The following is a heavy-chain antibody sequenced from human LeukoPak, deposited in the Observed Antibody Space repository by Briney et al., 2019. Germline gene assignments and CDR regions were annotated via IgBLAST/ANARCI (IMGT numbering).Heavy chain of an antibody. CDR1: GFTFSSYG. CDR3: ARESSSSLDP. J-gene: IGHJ5*02. Sequence: GGSLRLSCAASGFTFSSYGIHWVRQAPGKGLEWVALIWYDGSNKYYADSVKGRFTISRDNSKNTLYLQMNSLRAEDTAVYYCARESSSSLDPWGQGTLVTVSS. CDR2: IWYDGSNK. D-gene: IGHD2-2*01. V-gene: IGHV3-33*08.